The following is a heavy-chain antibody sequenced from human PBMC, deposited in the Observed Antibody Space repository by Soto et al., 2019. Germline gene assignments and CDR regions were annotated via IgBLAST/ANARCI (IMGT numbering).Heavy chain of an antibody. CDR2: IYYSGST. CDR1: GGSISSSSYY. Sequence: SETLSLTCTVSGGSISSSSYYWGWIRQPPGKGLEWIGSIYYSGSTYYNPSLKSRVTISVDTSKNQFSLKLSSVTAADTAVYYCARELGWLEQDWFDPWGQGTLVTVSS. V-gene: IGHV4-39*07. CDR3: ARELGWLEQDWFDP. J-gene: IGHJ5*02. D-gene: IGHD3-3*01.